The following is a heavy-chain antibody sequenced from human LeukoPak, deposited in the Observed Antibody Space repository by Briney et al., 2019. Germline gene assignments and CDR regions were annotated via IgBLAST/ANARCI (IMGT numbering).Heavy chain of an antibody. J-gene: IGHJ3*02. D-gene: IGHD2-15*01. CDR2: IYPGDSDT. V-gene: IGHV5-51*01. Sequence: GESLKISCKGSGYSFTSYWIGWVRQMPGKGLEWMGIIYPGDSDTRYSPSFQGQVTISADKSISTAYLQWSSLKASDTAMYYCARHGRLGYCSGGSCYVNDDAFDIWGQGTMVTVSS. CDR3: ARHGRLGYCSGGSCYVNDDAFDI. CDR1: GYSFTSYW.